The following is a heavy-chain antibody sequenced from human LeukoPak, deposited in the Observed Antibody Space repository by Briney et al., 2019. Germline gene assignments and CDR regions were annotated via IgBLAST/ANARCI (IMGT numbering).Heavy chain of an antibody. J-gene: IGHJ5*02. CDR1: GFTFSSYG. Sequence: GSLRLSCAASGFTFSSYGMHWVRQAPGKGLEWVAFIRYDGSNKYYADSVKGRFTISRDNSKNTLYLQINSLRAEDTAVYYCVRVSGFCTNGVCPSFDPWGQGTLVTVSS. CDR2: IRYDGSNK. D-gene: IGHD2-8*01. CDR3: VRVSGFCTNGVCPSFDP. V-gene: IGHV3-30*02.